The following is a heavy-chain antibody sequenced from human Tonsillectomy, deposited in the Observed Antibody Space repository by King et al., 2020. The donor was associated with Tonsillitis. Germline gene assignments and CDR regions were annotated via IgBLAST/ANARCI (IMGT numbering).Heavy chain of an antibody. D-gene: IGHD3-16*01. CDR1: GGSISSGRYY. J-gene: IGHJ4*02. CDR2: IFSSGST. Sequence: VQLQESGPGLVKPSQTLSLTCTVSGGSISSGRYYWSWIRQPAGKGLEWIGRIFSSGSTKYNPSLKSRVSISVDTSKNQISLKLSSVTAADTAVYYCARVSLWPLDYFDYWGQGILVTVSS. CDR3: ARVSLWPLDYFDY. V-gene: IGHV4-61*02.